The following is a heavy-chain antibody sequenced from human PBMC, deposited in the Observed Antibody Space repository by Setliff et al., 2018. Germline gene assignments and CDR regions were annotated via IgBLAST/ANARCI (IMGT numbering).Heavy chain of an antibody. Sequence: SVKVSCKASGGTFSSYAISWVRQAPGQGLEWVGGIVRLLRSANYAQEFQGRVTITTDESTNTAYMELSSLRSEDTAMYYCAREKVVVVSATSYHYYMDVWGKGTTVTVSS. CDR1: GGTFSSYA. CDR3: AREKVVVVSATSYHYYMDV. CDR2: IVRLLRSA. D-gene: IGHD2-15*01. J-gene: IGHJ6*03. V-gene: IGHV1-69*05.